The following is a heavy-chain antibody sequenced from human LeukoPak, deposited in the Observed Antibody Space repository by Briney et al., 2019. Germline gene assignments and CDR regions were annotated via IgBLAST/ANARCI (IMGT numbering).Heavy chain of an antibody. CDR2: ISYDGSNK. Sequence: GGSLRLSCAASGFTFSSYAMHWVRQAPGKGLEWVAVISYDGSNKYYADSVKGRFTISRDTSKSTLYLQLNSLRPEDTAVYYCARDHIPMVRENWFDPWGQGTLVTVSS. CDR1: GFTFSSYA. D-gene: IGHD3-10*01. J-gene: IGHJ5*02. CDR3: ARDHIPMVRENWFDP. V-gene: IGHV3-30-3*01.